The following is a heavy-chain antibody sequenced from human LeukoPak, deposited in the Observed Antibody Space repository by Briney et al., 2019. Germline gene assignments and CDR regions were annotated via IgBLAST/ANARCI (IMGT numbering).Heavy chain of an antibody. CDR1: GFTFSTYG. V-gene: IGHV3-33*01. CDR3: AREGYGDSSGMDV. Sequence: GRSLRLSCAASGFTFSTYGFHWVRQAPGKGLEWVAVIWYDGRTKYYADSVKGRSTISRDNSNNMVYLQMNSLRADDTAVYYCAREGYGDSSGMDVWGQGTTVTVSS. D-gene: IGHD4-17*01. CDR2: IWYDGRTK. J-gene: IGHJ6*02.